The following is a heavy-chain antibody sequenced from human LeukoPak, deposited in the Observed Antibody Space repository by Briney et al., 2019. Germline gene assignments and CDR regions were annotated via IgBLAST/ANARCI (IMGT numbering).Heavy chain of an antibody. J-gene: IGHJ4*02. CDR3: VRTNNPDFYDD. V-gene: IGHV4-59*01. Sequence: SETLSLTCTVSSGSISGYYLSWIRQPPGKGLEWIGYIYYSGGTNYNPPLKSRVTISVDTSRNQFSLKLSSVTAADTAVYYCVRTNNPDFYDDWGQGTLVTVSS. CDR2: IYYSGGT. CDR1: SGSISGYY.